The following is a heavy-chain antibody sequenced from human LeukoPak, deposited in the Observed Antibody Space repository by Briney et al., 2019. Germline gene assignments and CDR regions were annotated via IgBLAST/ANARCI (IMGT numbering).Heavy chain of an antibody. V-gene: IGHV4-38-2*02. Sequence: SETLSLTCTVFGYSISSGYYWGWIRQPPGKGLECIGEIHHSGSTNYNPSLKSRVTLSVDTSKNQFSLKLSSVTAADTAVYYCARSRGWLQSHPLGYWGQGTLVTVSS. D-gene: IGHD5-24*01. CDR1: GYSISSGYY. J-gene: IGHJ4*02. CDR3: ARSRGWLQSHPLGY. CDR2: IHHSGST.